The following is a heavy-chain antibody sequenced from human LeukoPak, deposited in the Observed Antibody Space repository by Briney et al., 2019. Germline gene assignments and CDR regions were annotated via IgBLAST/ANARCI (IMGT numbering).Heavy chain of an antibody. CDR1: GFTFSICA. CDR3: AKSYGDYLGYFDS. D-gene: IGHD4-17*01. Sequence: GGSLRLSRAASGFTFSICAMSWVRQAPGKGLEWVSGISDGGGTTNYADAVKGRFTISRDKSKNTLFLQMNSLRAEDTAVYYCAKSYGDYLGYFDSWGQGTLVTVSS. CDR2: ISDGGGTT. J-gene: IGHJ4*02. V-gene: IGHV3-23*01.